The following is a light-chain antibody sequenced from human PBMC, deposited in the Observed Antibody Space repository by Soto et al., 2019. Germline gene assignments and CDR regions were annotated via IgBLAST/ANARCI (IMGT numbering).Light chain of an antibody. Sequence: DIQMTQSPSSLSASVGDRVTITCRASQNIGVYLNWYQKKPGKAPKLLIHAASSLHSGVPSTFSGSGSGTDFALTISSLQPEDSETSYCHQTAASPWTFAQGTKVDIK. J-gene: IGKJ1*01. CDR2: AAS. V-gene: IGKV1-39*01. CDR3: HQTAASPWT. CDR1: QNIGVY.